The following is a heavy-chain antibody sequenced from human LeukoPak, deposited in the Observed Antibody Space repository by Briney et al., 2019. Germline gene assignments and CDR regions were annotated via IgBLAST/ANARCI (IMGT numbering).Heavy chain of an antibody. Sequence: GGSLRLSCAASGFPFHIYAMPWVRQAPGKGLEWVSAIGGGDTYYADSVRGRFTISRDDPKKTVHLHMNILRVDDTAICYCAKDMINGNGEYDAFDLWGRGTMVTVS. CDR1: GFPFHIYA. J-gene: IGHJ3*01. D-gene: IGHD3-10*01. CDR3: AKDMINGNGEYDAFDL. V-gene: IGHV3-23*01. CDR2: IGGGDT.